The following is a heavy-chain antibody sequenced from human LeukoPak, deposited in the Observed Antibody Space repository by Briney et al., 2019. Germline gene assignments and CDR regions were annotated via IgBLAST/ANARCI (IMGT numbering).Heavy chain of an antibody. Sequence: PSETLSLTCTVSGYSISSGYYWAWIRQPPGKGLEWIGNIYHTGSTYYNPSLKSRVTISVDTSKNQFSLKLSSVTAADTAVYYCARAYSSSWYFNWFDPWGQGTLATVSS. CDR1: GYSISSGYY. D-gene: IGHD6-13*01. CDR2: IYHTGST. J-gene: IGHJ5*02. V-gene: IGHV4-38-2*02. CDR3: ARAYSSSWYFNWFDP.